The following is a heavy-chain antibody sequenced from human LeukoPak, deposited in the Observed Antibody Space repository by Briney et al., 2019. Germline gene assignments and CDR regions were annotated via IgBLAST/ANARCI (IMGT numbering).Heavy chain of an antibody. CDR2: ISYDGSNK. D-gene: IGHD1-26*01. J-gene: IGHJ4*02. V-gene: IGHV3-30*18. CDR1: GFTFSSYG. CDR3: AKRIVGPYFYYFDY. Sequence: GRSLRLSCAASGFTFSSYGMHWVRQAPGKGLEWVAAISYDGSNKYYADSVKGRFTISRDNSKNTLYLQMNSLRAEDTAVYYCAKRIVGPYFYYFDYWGQGTLVTVSS.